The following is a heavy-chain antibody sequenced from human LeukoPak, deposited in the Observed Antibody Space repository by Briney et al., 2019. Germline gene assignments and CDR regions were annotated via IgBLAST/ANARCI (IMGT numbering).Heavy chain of an antibody. Sequence: SGTLSLTCSVSGASINSYYWSWIRQPPGRGLEWIGYIYHPGSTNYNSSYRSRVTISVDTSKNQVSLRLSSVTAADTAVYYCARGGYYYDSRNYPSFGGLNFAYWGQGSLGTVSS. J-gene: IGHJ4*02. CDR1: GASINSYY. V-gene: IGHV4-59*07. CDR2: IYHPGST. CDR3: ARGGYYYDSRNYPSFGGLNFAY. D-gene: IGHD3-22*01.